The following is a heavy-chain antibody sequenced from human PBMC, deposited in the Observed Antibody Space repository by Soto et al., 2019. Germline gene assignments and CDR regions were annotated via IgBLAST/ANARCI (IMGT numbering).Heavy chain of an antibody. J-gene: IGHJ6*02. V-gene: IGHV3-48*03. CDR2: ISSSGSTI. CDR1: GFTFSSYE. Sequence: PGGSLRLSCAASGFTFSSYEMNWVRQAPGKGLEWVSYISSSGSTIYYADSVKGRFTISRDNAKNSLYLQMNSLRAEDTAVYYCARTISSGWYDGDGMVVWGQGTTVTVSS. CDR3: ARTISSGWYDGDGMVV. D-gene: IGHD6-19*01.